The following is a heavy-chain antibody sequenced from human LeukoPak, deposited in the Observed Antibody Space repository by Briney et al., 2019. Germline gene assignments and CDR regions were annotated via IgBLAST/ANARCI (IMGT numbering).Heavy chain of an antibody. CDR2: ISSSSSYI. D-gene: IGHD2-2*01. Sequence: GGSLRLSCAASGFTFSSYSMNWVRRAPGKGLEWVSSISSSSSYIYYADSVKGRFTISRDNAKNSLYLQMNSLRAEDTAVYYCAPYCSSTSCPVWGQGTMVTVSS. CDR1: GFTFSSYS. V-gene: IGHV3-21*01. J-gene: IGHJ3*01. CDR3: APYCSSTSCPV.